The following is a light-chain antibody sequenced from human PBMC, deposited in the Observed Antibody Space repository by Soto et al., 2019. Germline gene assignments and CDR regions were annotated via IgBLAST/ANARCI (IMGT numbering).Light chain of an antibody. Sequence: EIVLTQSPATLSLSPGERATLSCRASQSVNSYLAWYQQQPGHAPRLLIYDASNMSTVIPARFSGSGSGTDFTLNIRSLEHDDFAVYYCQQRYNWPLTFGEGTKVEIK. CDR3: QQRYNWPLT. V-gene: IGKV3-11*01. CDR1: QSVNSY. J-gene: IGKJ4*01. CDR2: DAS.